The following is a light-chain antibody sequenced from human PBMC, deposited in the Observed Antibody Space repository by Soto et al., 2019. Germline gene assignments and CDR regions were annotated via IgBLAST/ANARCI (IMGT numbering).Light chain of an antibody. CDR3: HHYNNWPRT. J-gene: IGKJ1*01. CDR1: QSVSSN. V-gene: IGKV3-15*01. Sequence: EIVMTQSPATLSVSPGERATLSCRASQSVSSNLAWYQQKPGQAPRLLIYGASTRATGIPARFSGSGSGTAFTLTIISLQSEDFSVYYCHHYNNWPRTFGQGTKVEIK. CDR2: GAS.